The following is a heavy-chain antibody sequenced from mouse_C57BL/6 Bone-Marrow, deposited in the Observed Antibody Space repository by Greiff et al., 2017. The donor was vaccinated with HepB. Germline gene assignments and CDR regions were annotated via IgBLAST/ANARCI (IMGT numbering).Heavy chain of an antibody. Sequence: VQLQQPGAELVMPGASVKLSCKASGYTFTSYWMHWVKQRPGQGLEWIGEIDPSDSYNNYNQKFKGKSTLTVDKSSSTAYMQLSSLTSEDSAVYYCARGLLRLAWFAYWGQGTLVTVSA. V-gene: IGHV1-69*01. CDR2: IDPSDSYN. CDR1: GYTFTSYW. J-gene: IGHJ3*01. D-gene: IGHD2-3*01. CDR3: ARGLLRLAWFAY.